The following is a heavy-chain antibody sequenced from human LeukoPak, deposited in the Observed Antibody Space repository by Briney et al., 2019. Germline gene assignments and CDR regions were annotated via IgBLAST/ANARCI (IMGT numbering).Heavy chain of an antibody. D-gene: IGHD1-1*01. CDR1: GGSMSPYY. Sequence: PSETLSLTCTVSGGSMSPYYWSWVRQPPGKGLEWIGYISYSGSTNFNPSLKSRVTISVDTSKNQFSLKLSSVTAADTAVYYCAREGTAGTNLNWFDPWGQGTLVTVSS. CDR3: AREGTAGTNLNWFDP. V-gene: IGHV4-59*01. J-gene: IGHJ5*02. CDR2: ISYSGST.